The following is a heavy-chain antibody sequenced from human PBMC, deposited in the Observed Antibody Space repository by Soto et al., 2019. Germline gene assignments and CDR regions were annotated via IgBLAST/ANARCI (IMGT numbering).Heavy chain of an antibody. CDR2: ISYDGKNE. J-gene: IGHJ3*02. CDR3: ARDGYSGRSDGFDI. Sequence: VQLVESGGGVVQPGRSLRLSCAASGFTFGAYSMHWVRQPPGKGLEWVAVISYDGKNERYTDPVKGRFTVSRDNSKSTMYLQMNSLRSEDTAVYYCARDGYSGRSDGFDIWGQGTMVTVSS. CDR1: GFTFGAYS. V-gene: IGHV3-30*04. D-gene: IGHD1-26*01.